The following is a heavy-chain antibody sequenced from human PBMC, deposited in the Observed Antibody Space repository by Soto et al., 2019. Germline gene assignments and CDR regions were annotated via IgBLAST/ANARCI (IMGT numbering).Heavy chain of an antibody. V-gene: IGHV4-31*03. D-gene: IGHD3-3*01. CDR3: AATKRFLEWLSTLAAFDI. J-gene: IGHJ3*02. CDR1: GGSISSGGYY. Sequence: QVQLQESGPGLVKPSQTLSLTCTVSGGSISSGGYYWSWIRQHPGKGLEWIGYIYYSGSTYYNPSLKSRVTISVDTSKNQFSLKLSSVTASHTAVYYCAATKRFLEWLSTLAAFDIWGLGTMVTVSS. CDR2: IYYSGST.